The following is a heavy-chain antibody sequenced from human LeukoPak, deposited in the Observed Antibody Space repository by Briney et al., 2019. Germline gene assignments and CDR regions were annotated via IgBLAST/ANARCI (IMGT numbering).Heavy chain of an antibody. CDR3: ARASGYSGYDWVYYFDY. D-gene: IGHD5-12*01. CDR2: IYYSGST. V-gene: IGHV4-39*07. Sequence: PSETLSLTCTVSGGSISSSSYYWGWIRQPPGKGLEWIGRIYYSGSTYYNPSLKSRVNISVDPSKNLFSLKLSSVTAADTAVYYCARASGYSGYDWVYYFDYWGQGTLVTASS. J-gene: IGHJ4*01. CDR1: GGSISSSSYY.